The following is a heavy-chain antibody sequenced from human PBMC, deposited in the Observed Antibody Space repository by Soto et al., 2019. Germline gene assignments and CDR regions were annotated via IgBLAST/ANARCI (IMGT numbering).Heavy chain of an antibody. V-gene: IGHV1-69*02. CDR3: ARGAVVVSYYYYGMDV. J-gene: IGHJ6*02. CDR1: GGTFSSYT. Sequence: SVKVSCKASGGTFSSYTISWVRQAPGQGLEWMGRIIPILGIANYAQKFQGRVTITADKSTSTAYMELSSLRSEDTAVYYCARGAVVVSYYYYGMDVWGQGTTVTVSS. D-gene: IGHD2-21*01. CDR2: IIPILGIA.